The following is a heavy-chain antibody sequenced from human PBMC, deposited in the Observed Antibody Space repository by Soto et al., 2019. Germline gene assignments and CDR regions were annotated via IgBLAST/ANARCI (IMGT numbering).Heavy chain of an antibody. Sequence: GGSLRLSCAASGFTFSSYGMHWVRQAPGKGLEWVAVIWYDGSNKYYADSVKGRFTISRDNSKNTLYLQMNSLRAEDTAVYYCARVGAVADPFPTYFDYWGQGTLVTVSS. J-gene: IGHJ4*02. CDR3: ARVGAVADPFPTYFDY. CDR2: IWYDGSNK. CDR1: GFTFSSYG. V-gene: IGHV3-33*01. D-gene: IGHD6-19*01.